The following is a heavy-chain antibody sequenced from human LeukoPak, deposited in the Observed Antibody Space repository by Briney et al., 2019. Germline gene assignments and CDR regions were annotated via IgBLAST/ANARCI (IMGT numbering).Heavy chain of an antibody. J-gene: IGHJ4*02. CDR1: GFTFSGYA. Sequence: GGSLRLTCAASGFTFSGYAMSWVRQAPGKGLEWVSAISGSGGSTYYADSVKGRFTISRDNSKNTLYLQMNSLRAEDTAVYYCAKGRGEVVNTSLDYWGQGTLVTVSS. V-gene: IGHV3-23*01. D-gene: IGHD3-22*01. CDR2: ISGSGGST. CDR3: AKGRGEVVNTSLDY.